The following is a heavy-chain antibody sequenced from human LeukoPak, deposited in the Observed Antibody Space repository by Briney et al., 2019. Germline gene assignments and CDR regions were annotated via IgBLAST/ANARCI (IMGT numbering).Heavy chain of an antibody. Sequence: SETLSLTCTVSGGSISSYYWSWIRQPPGKGLEWIGYIYYSGSTNYNPSLKSRVTISVDTSKNQFSLKLSSVTAADTAVYYCARDGDCSSNSCYAFDIWGQGTMVTVSS. V-gene: IGHV4-59*01. CDR3: ARDGDCSSNSCYAFDI. CDR2: IYYSGST. D-gene: IGHD2-2*03. CDR1: GGSISSYY. J-gene: IGHJ3*02.